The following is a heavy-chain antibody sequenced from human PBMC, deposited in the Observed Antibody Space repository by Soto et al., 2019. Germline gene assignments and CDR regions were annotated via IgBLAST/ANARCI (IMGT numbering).Heavy chain of an antibody. CDR2: ISYDGSNK. J-gene: IGHJ3*02. V-gene: IGHV3-30*18. Sequence: QVQLVESGGGVVQPGRSLRLSCAASGFTFSRYGMHWVRQAPGKGLEWVAVISYDGSNKYYADSVKGRFTISRDTSKNTLYLQMNSLRAEDTAMYYCAKDHGSGCDWLRVGDASDIWGQGTMVTVSS. CDR1: GFTFSRYG. D-gene: IGHD5-12*01. CDR3: AKDHGSGCDWLRVGDASDI.